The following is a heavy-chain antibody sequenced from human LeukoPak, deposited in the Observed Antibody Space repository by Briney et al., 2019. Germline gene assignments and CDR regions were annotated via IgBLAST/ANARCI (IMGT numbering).Heavy chain of an antibody. Sequence: GGSLRLSCAASGFTFDDYAMHWVRQAPGKGLEWVSGISWNSGSIGYADSVKGRFTISRDNAKNSLYLQMNSLRAEDTALYYCAKDIDGVVRAFDIWGQRTMVTVSS. CDR1: GFTFDDYA. CDR2: ISWNSGSI. J-gene: IGHJ3*02. CDR3: AKDIDGVVRAFDI. D-gene: IGHD4-23*01. V-gene: IGHV3-9*01.